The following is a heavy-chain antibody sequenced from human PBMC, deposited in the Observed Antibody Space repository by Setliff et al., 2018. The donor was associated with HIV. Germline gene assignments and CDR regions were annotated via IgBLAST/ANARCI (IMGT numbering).Heavy chain of an antibody. Sequence: ASVKVSCKASGYTFTNYGISWVRQAPGQGLEWMGWISAYNGNTKYAQNLQGRVSLTTDTSTSTAYMELWSLRSDDTAVYYCARDLSTVTFGNWFDPWGQGTLVTV. CDR1: GYTFTNYG. D-gene: IGHD3-16*01. V-gene: IGHV1-18*01. J-gene: IGHJ5*02. CDR2: ISAYNGNT. CDR3: ARDLSTVTFGNWFDP.